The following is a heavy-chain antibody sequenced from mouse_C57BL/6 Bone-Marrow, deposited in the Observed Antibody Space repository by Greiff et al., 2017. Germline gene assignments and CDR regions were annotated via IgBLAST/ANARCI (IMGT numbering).Heavy chain of an antibody. Sequence: QVQLQQSGAELVKPGASVKISCKASGYTFTDYYINWVKQRPGQGLEWIGKIGPGSGSTYYNEKFKGKATLTADKSSSTSYMPLSSLTSEDSAVYFCASPCYRNLFAYWGRGTLATVSA. CDR2: IGPGSGST. CDR3: ASPCYRNLFAY. J-gene: IGHJ3*01. CDR1: GYTFTDYY. D-gene: IGHD2-5*01. V-gene: IGHV1-77*01.